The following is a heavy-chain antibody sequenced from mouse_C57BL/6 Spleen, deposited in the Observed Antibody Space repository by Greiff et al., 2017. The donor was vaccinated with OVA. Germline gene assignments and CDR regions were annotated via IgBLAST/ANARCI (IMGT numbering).Heavy chain of an antibody. Sequence: EVKVVESGGGLVQPKGSLKLSCAASGFTFNTYAMHWVRQAPGKGLEWVARIRSKSSNYATYYADSVKDRFTISRDDSQSRLYLKMNNRKTEDTAMYYCGRDGSYGPGFAYWGQGTLVTVSA. CDR2: IRSKSSNYAT. CDR3: GRDGSYGPGFAY. V-gene: IGHV10-3*01. CDR1: GFTFNTYA. D-gene: IGHD1-1*02. J-gene: IGHJ3*01.